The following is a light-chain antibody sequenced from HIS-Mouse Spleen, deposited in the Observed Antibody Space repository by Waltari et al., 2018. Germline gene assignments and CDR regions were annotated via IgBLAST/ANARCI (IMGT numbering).Light chain of an antibody. CDR1: SSDVGSYNL. V-gene: IGLV2-23*01. CDR3: CSYAGSSTYVV. CDR2: EGS. Sequence: QSALTQPASVSGSPGQSITISCTGTSSDVGSYNLVSWYQQHPGKAPKLMIYEGSKRPSGFSNRFSGSKSANTASLTISGLQAEDEADYYCCSYAGSSTYVVFGGGTKLTVL. J-gene: IGLJ2*01.